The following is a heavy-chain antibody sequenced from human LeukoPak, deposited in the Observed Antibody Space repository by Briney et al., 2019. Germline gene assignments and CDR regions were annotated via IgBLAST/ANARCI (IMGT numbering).Heavy chain of an antibody. CDR1: GGSISNINYS. Sequence: SETLSLTCTVSGGSISNINYSWSWIRRPPGKGLEWIGYIYYSGSTYYNPALRSRVTISVDRSKNHFSLELNSVTAADTAVYYCARVMYGEGVRFDPWGQGTLVTVSS. D-gene: IGHD2-8*01. V-gene: IGHV4-30-2*01. CDR3: ARVMYGEGVRFDP. J-gene: IGHJ5*02. CDR2: IYYSGST.